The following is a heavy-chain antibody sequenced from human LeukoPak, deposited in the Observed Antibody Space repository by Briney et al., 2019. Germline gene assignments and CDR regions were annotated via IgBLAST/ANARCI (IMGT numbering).Heavy chain of an antibody. J-gene: IGHJ4*02. CDR2: IYPGDSDT. CDR1: GYSFTTYW. V-gene: IGHV5-51*01. CDR3: ARAPGYSYGKFDY. D-gene: IGHD5-18*01. Sequence: GESLKISCKGSGYSFTTYWIGWVRQMPGKGLEWMGIIYPGDSDTRYSPSSQGQVTISADKSISTAYLQWSSLKPSDTAMYYCARAPGYSYGKFDYWGQGTLVTVSS.